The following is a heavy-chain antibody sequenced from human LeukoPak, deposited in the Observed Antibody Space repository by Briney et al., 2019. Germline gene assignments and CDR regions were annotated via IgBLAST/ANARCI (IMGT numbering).Heavy chain of an antibody. J-gene: IGHJ4*02. CDR1: GGSFSGYY. CDR2: INHSGST. CDR3: ARGYSGYGPFDY. Sequence: PSETLSLSCVVYGGSFSGYYWSWIRQPPGKGLEWIGEINHSGSTNYNPSLKSRVTISVDTSKNQFSLKLSSVTAADAAVYYCARGYSGYGPFDYWGQGTLVTVSS. D-gene: IGHD5-12*01. V-gene: IGHV4-34*01.